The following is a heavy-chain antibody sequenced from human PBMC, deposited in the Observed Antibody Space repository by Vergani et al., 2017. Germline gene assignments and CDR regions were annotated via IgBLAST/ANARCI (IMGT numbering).Heavy chain of an antibody. V-gene: IGHV3-11*06. CDR2: ISSSSSYT. CDR1: GFTFSDYY. CDR3: ARVAQEVVVAAHYYYYMDV. Sequence: QVQLVESGGGLVKPGGSLRLSCAASGFTFSDYYMSWIRQAPGKGLEWVSYISSSSSYTNYADSVKGRFTISRDNAKNSLYLQMNSLRAEDTAVYYCARVAQEVVVAAHYYYYMDVWGKGTTVTVSS. D-gene: IGHD2-15*01. J-gene: IGHJ6*03.